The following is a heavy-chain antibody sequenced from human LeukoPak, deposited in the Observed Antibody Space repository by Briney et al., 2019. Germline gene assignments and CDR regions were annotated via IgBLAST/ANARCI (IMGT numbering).Heavy chain of an antibody. J-gene: IGHJ5*01. CDR3: ASAEGDS. CDR2: INDGGGDT. CDR1: GFTFSNFA. V-gene: IGHV3-23*01. Sequence: GGSLRLSCAASGFTFSNFAMTWVRQVPGKGLEWVSSINDGGGDTYYADSVKGRFTISRDNSKNALYLQMSSLRAEDTALYYCASAEGDSWGQGTLVTVSS.